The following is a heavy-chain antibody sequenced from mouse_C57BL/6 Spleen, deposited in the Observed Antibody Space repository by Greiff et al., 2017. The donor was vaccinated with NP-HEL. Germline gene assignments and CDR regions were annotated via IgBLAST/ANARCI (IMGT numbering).Heavy chain of an antibody. D-gene: IGHD3-3*01. CDR1: GFNIKDYY. Sequence: EVQGVESGAEIVKPGASVKLSCTASGFNIKDYYMHWVKQRTEQGLEWIGRIDPEDGETKYAPKFQGKATITADTSSNTAYLQLSRLTSEDTAVYYCARSGWDWYFDVWGTGTTVTVSS. J-gene: IGHJ1*03. CDR2: IDPEDGET. CDR3: ARSGWDWYFDV. V-gene: IGHV14-2*01.